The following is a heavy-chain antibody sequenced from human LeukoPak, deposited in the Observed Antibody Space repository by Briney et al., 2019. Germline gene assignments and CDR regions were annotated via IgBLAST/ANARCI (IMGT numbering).Heavy chain of an antibody. Sequence: GGSLRLSCAASEFTFSSYVMSWVRQAPGKGLEWVSSISSSSSYIYYADSVKGRFTISRDNAKNSLYLQMNSLRAEDTAVYYCARDLYSGSYWSSYYYGMDVWGQGTTVTVSS. CDR2: ISSSSSYI. V-gene: IGHV3-21*01. J-gene: IGHJ6*02. D-gene: IGHD1-26*01. CDR1: EFTFSSYV. CDR3: ARDLYSGSYWSSYYYGMDV.